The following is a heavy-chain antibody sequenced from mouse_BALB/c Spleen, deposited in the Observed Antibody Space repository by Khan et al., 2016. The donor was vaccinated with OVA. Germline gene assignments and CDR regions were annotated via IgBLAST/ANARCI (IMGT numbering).Heavy chain of an antibody. Sequence: VELVESGPGLVAPSQCLSITCTISGFSLTNYGVHWVRQTPGKGLEWVALMWNDGSTTYYSALKSRLTISKENYKSHVFLKMNSRQTDDTAMYFCARQPDDHYNIMDYWGQGTSATVSS. CDR1: GFSLTNYG. CDR3: ARQPDDHYNIMDY. V-gene: IGHV2-6-1*01. CDR2: MWNDGST. J-gene: IGHJ4*01.